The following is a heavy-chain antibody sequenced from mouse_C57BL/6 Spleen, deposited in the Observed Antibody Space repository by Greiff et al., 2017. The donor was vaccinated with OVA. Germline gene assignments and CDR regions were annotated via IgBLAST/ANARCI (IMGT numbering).Heavy chain of an antibody. CDR1: GFTFSDYG. J-gene: IGHJ4*01. CDR2: ISSGSSTI. D-gene: IGHD1-1*01. CDR3: ARGYYGSSYAMDY. Sequence: VQLQQSGGGLVKPGGSLKLSCAASGFTFSDYGMHWVRQAPEKGLEWVAYISSGSSTIYYAATVKGRFTISSDNTKNTLVLQMTSLRTEDAAMYDSARGYYGSSYAMDYWGQGTSVTVSA. V-gene: IGHV5-17*01.